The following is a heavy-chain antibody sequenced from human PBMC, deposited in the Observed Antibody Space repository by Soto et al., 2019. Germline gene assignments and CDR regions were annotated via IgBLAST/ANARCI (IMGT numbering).Heavy chain of an antibody. CDR3: ARGLGLRYPFDY. V-gene: IGHV4-34*01. J-gene: IGHJ4*02. Sequence: TLSLTCAVYGGSFSGYYWSWIRQPPGKGLEWIGEINHSGSTNYNPSLKSRVTISVDTSKNQFSLKLSSVTAADTAVYYCARGLGLRYPFDYWGQGTLVTVSS. CDR2: INHSGST. CDR1: GGSFSGYY. D-gene: IGHD4-17*01.